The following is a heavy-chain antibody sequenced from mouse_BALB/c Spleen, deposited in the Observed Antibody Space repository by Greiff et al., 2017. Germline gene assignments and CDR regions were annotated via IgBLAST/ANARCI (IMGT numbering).Heavy chain of an antibody. CDR2: IYPGNGDT. J-gene: IGHJ3*01. D-gene: IGHD3-1*01. CDR3: ASELAWFAY. V-gene: IGHV1-12*01. Sequence: LQQPGAELVKPGASVKMSCKASGYTFTSYNMHWVKQTPGQGLEWIGAIYPGNGDTSYNQKFKGKATLTADKSSSTAYMQLSSLTSEDSAVYYCASELAWFAYWGQGTLVTVSA. CDR1: GYTFTSYN.